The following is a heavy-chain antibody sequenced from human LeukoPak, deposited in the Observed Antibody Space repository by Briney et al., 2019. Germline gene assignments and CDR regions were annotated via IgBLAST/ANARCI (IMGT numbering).Heavy chain of an antibody. V-gene: IGHV3-23*01. J-gene: IGHJ6*03. CDR3: ARSPAGANYYLDV. D-gene: IGHD1-14*01. CDR2: ISGGGEST. CDR1: GFTFNNHA. Sequence: GGSLRLSCAASGFTFNNHAMNWVRQAPGKGPEWVSAISGGGESTYYADSVRGRFTISRDNSKNTLYLQMNSLRAEDTAVYYCARSPAGANYYLDVWGKGTTVTISS.